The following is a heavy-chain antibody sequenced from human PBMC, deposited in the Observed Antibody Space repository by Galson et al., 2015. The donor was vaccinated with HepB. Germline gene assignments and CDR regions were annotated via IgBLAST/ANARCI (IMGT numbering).Heavy chain of an antibody. D-gene: IGHD1-26*01. CDR2: ISGSGGST. CDR1: GFTFSSYA. CDR3: AKPPYGIVGAPTYSDY. V-gene: IGHV3-23*01. J-gene: IGHJ4*02. Sequence: SLRLSCAASGFTFSSYAMSWARQAPGKGLEWVSGISGSGGSTYYADSVKGRFTISRDNSKNTLYLQMNSLRAEDTAVYYCAKPPYGIVGAPTYSDYWGQGTLVTVSS.